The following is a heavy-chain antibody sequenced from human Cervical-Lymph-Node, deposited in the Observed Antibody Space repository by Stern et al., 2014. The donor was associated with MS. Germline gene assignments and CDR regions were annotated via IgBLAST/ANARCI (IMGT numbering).Heavy chain of an antibody. CDR1: GYRFTNNW. CDR2: IYPGDSGT. Sequence: MQLVQSGAEVRKPGESLRISCEVSGYRFTNNWIGWVRQMPGKGLEWMGIIYPGDSGTRYSPSLQSHVTVLAHKSNSTNHQQWSSLKAADTAIYYCARRGHGYMGIDYWGQGTLVTVSS. J-gene: IGHJ4*02. CDR3: ARRGHGYMGIDY. D-gene: IGHD1-1*01. V-gene: IGHV5-51*03.